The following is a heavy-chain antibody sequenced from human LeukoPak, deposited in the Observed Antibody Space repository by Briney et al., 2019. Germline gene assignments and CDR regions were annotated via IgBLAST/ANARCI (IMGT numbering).Heavy chain of an antibody. V-gene: IGHV1-69*02. CDR3: APAGGGGDTDY. Sequence: SVKVSCKASGHTFTGYYMHWVRQAPGQGLEWMGRIIPILGIANYAQKFQGRVTITADKSTSTAYMELSSLRSEVTAVYYCAPAGGGGDTDYWGQGTLVTVSS. D-gene: IGHD2-21*01. J-gene: IGHJ4*02. CDR1: GHTFTGYY. CDR2: IIPILGIA.